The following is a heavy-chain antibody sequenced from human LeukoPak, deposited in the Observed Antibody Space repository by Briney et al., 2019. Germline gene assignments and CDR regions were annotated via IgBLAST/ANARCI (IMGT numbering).Heavy chain of an antibody. CDR1: GYSFTSYW. CDR3: ARRRDLYSGSYYPFDY. J-gene: IGHJ4*02. Sequence: GESLKISCKGSGYSFTSYWIGWVRQLPGKGLEWMGIIYPRASDTRYSPSFQGHVVISADKSISTAYLQWSSLKASDTAMYYCARRRDLYSGSYYPFDYWGQGTLVTVSS. D-gene: IGHD1-26*01. CDR2: IYPRASDT. V-gene: IGHV5-51*01.